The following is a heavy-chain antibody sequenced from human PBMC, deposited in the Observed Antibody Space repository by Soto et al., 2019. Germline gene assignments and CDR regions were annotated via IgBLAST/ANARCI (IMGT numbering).Heavy chain of an antibody. Sequence: GGSLRLSCVAPGFTFSDYAMDWVRQAPGKGLEWVTVISRDGTNKYYADSVKGRFTISRDNSKNTLYLQMNSLTVEDTALYYCARDSSVWYKFDYWGQGTVVTVSS. V-gene: IGHV3-30-3*01. CDR3: ARDSSVWYKFDY. J-gene: IGHJ4*02. D-gene: IGHD6-19*01. CDR2: ISRDGTNK. CDR1: GFTFSDYA.